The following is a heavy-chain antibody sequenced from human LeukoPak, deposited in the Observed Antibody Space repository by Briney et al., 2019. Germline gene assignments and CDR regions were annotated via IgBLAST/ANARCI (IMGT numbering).Heavy chain of an antibody. J-gene: IGHJ4*02. D-gene: IGHD6-19*01. CDR3: VNSSPGGGWLVSGNLDY. CDR2: IYYSGST. Sequence: PPETLSLTCTVSGGSISSNNYYWGWIRQPPGKGLELIGSIYYSGSTYYNPSLKSRVTISVDTSKNQFSLKLSSVNAADTAVYYCVNSSPGGGWLVSGNLDYWGQGTLVTVSS. CDR1: GGSISSNNYY. V-gene: IGHV4-39*01.